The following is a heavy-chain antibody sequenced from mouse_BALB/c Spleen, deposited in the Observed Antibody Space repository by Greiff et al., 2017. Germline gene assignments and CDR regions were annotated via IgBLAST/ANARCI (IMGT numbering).Heavy chain of an antibody. CDR2: IDPANGNT. V-gene: IGHV14-3*02. CDR1: GFNFTDTY. Sequence: VLLLQSGAELVKPGASVKLSCTASGFNFTDTYMHWVKQSPEQGLEWIGRIDPANGNTKYDPKFQGKATITADTSSNTAYLQLSSRTSEDAAVYDCATVGLLYYFDYWGEGTTLTVSS. CDR3: ATVGLLYYFDY. D-gene: IGHD1-3*01. J-gene: IGHJ2*01.